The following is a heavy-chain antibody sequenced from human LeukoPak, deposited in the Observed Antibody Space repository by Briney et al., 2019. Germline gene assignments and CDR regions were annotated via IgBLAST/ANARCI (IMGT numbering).Heavy chain of an antibody. Sequence: GGSLRLSCAASGFTFSSYWMSWVRQAPGKGLEWVANIKQDGSEKYYVDSVKGRFTISRDNAKNSLYLQMNSLRAEDTAVYYCARGDGDYSYYYYMDVWGKGTTVTISS. J-gene: IGHJ6*03. V-gene: IGHV3-7*01. D-gene: IGHD4-17*01. CDR3: ARGDGDYSYYYYMDV. CDR1: GFTFSSYW. CDR2: IKQDGSEK.